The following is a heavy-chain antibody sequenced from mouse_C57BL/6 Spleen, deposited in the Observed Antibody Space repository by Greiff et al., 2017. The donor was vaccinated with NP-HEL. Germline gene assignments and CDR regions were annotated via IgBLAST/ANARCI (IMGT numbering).Heavy chain of an antibody. CDR1: GYTFTSYW. V-gene: IGHV1-52*01. CDR3: AREGSSGYVAY. D-gene: IGHD3-2*02. J-gene: IGHJ3*01. Sequence: VQLQQPGAELVRPGSSVKLSCKASGYTFTSYWMHWVKQRPIQGLEWIGNIDPSDSETHYNQKFKDKATLTVDKSSSTAYMQLSSLTSEDSAVYYCAREGSSGYVAYWGQGTLVTVSA. CDR2: IDPSDSET.